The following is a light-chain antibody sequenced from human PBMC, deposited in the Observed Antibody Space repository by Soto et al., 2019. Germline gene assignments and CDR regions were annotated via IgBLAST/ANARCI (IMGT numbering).Light chain of an antibody. V-gene: IGKV1-5*03. Sequence: DIQMTQAPSTLSASVGDRVTITCRASQSINDCLPWYQQKPGKTPQLLIYKASRLESGVPSRFSGSGSGTEFSLTISSLQPEDFGTYYCQQYDAYSLTFGQGTKVDI. CDR2: KAS. J-gene: IGKJ1*01. CDR1: QSINDC. CDR3: QQYDAYSLT.